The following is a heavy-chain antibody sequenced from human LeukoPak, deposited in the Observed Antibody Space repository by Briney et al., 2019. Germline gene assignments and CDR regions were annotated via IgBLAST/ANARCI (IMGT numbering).Heavy chain of an antibody. CDR2: INPNSGGT. CDR1: GNTFTGYY. CDR3: ARGYCSGGSCYSNDALDI. V-gene: IGHV1-2*06. Sequence: GASVKVSCKASGNTFTGYYIHWVRQAPGQGLEWVGRINPNSGGTNYAQKFQGRVTMTRDTSISTAYMELTRLRSDDTAVYYCARGYCSGGSCYSNDALDIWGQGTMVTVSS. D-gene: IGHD2-15*01. J-gene: IGHJ3*02.